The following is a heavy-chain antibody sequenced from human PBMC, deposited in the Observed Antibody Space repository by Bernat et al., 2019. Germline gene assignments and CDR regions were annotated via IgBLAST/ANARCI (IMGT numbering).Heavy chain of an antibody. V-gene: IGHV1-69*01. CDR1: GGTFSSYA. Sequence: QVQLVQSGAEVKKPGSSVKVSCKASGGTFSSYAISWVRQAPGQGLEWMGGIIPLFGTANYAQKFQGRVTITADESTSTAYMELSSLRSEDTAVYYCARYFTAGYEQKYYFDYWGQGTLVTVSS. CDR3: ARYFTAGYEQKYYFDY. D-gene: IGHD3-3*01. CDR2: IIPLFGTA. J-gene: IGHJ4*02.